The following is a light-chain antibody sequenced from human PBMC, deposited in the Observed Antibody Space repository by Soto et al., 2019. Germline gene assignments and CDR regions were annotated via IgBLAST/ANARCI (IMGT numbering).Light chain of an antibody. V-gene: IGKV1-33*01. Sequence: DIQMTQSPSSLSASIGDRGTITCQARQDISNGLNWYQQIPGKAPKLLIYGASNLETGVPSRFTGGGSGTDFSFSISNLQPEDVGTYYCQHYDGFPPWTFGQGPKVEIK. CDR3: QHYDGFPPWT. CDR2: GAS. CDR1: QDISNG. J-gene: IGKJ1*01.